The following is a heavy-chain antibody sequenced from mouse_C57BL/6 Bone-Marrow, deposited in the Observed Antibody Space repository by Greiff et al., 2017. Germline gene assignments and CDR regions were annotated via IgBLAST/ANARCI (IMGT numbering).Heavy chain of an antibody. J-gene: IGHJ3*01. CDR1: GYTFTDYT. CDR3: ARHLIYYDYDGGFAY. CDR2: IYPRDGSN. D-gene: IGHD2-4*01. Sequence: VKLMESDAELVQPGASVKISCKVSGYTFTDYTIHWMKQRPEQGLEWIGYIYPRDGSNKYNEKFKGKATLTAYKDSSTTFIQLHSLTSEDSAFYFCARHLIYYDYDGGFAYWGQGTLVTVSA. V-gene: IGHV1-78*01.